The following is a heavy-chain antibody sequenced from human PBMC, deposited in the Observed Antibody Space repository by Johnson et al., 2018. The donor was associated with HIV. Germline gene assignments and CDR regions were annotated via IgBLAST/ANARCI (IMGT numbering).Heavy chain of an antibody. CDR3: ARVTTMIVVVFAFDI. CDR1: GFTFSNAW. V-gene: IGHV3-15*01. CDR2: IKSKSDGGTT. Sequence: EVQLLESGGGLVKPGGSLRLSCAASGFTFSNAWMNWVRQAPGKGLEWVGRIKSKSDGGTTDYAAPVKGRFTISRDNSKNTLYLQMNSLRAEDTAVYYCARVTTMIVVVFAFDIWGQGTMVTVSS. J-gene: IGHJ3*02. D-gene: IGHD3-22*01.